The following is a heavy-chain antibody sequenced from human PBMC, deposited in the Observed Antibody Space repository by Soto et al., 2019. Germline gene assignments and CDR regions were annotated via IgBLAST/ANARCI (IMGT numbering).Heavy chain of an antibody. V-gene: IGHV1-46*01. Sequence: ASVKVSCKASGYTFTSYYMHWVRQAPGQGLEWMGIINPSGGSTSYAQKFQGRVTMTTDTSTSTAYMELTSLRSDDTAVYYCARGSLQNNWFDPWGQGTLVTVSS. D-gene: IGHD4-4*01. J-gene: IGHJ5*02. CDR3: ARGSLQNNWFDP. CDR1: GYTFTSYY. CDR2: INPSGGST.